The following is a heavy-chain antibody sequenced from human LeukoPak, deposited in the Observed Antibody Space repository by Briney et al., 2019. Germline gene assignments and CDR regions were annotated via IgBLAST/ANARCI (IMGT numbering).Heavy chain of an antibody. D-gene: IGHD6-19*01. CDR2: INHSGST. CDR1: GGSFSGYY. Sequence: SETLSLTCAVYGGSFSGYYWSWIRQPPGKGLEWIGEINHSGSTNYNPSLKSRVTISVDTPKNQFSLKLSSVTAADTAVYYCASSKVWQWPVDYWGQGTLVTVSS. CDR3: ASSKVWQWPVDY. V-gene: IGHV4-34*01. J-gene: IGHJ4*02.